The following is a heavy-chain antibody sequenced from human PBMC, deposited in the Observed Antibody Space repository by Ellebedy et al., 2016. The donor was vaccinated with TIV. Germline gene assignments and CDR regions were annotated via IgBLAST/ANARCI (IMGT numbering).Heavy chain of an antibody. CDR3: AREPRGDYGPGYFDY. CDR2: IYYSGST. Sequence: SETLSLXCTVSGGSISSYYWSWIRQPPGKGLEWIGYIYYSGSTNYNPSLKSRVTISVDTSKNQFSLKLTSVTAADTAVYYCAREPRGDYGPGYFDYWGQGTLVTVSS. V-gene: IGHV4-59*01. J-gene: IGHJ4*02. CDR1: GGSISSYY. D-gene: IGHD4-17*01.